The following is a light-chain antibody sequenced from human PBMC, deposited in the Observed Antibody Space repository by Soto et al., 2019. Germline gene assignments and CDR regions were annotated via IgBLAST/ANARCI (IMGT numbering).Light chain of an antibody. CDR1: SSDVGGYNY. Sequence: QSVLTQPASVSGSPGQSITISCTGTSSDVGGYNYVSWYQHHPGKAPKLMIHEVSDRPSGISNRFSGSKSGNTACLTISGLQAEDEADYYCSSYTRATTYVFGTGTKVTV. V-gene: IGLV2-14*01. J-gene: IGLJ1*01. CDR3: SSYTRATTYV. CDR2: EVS.